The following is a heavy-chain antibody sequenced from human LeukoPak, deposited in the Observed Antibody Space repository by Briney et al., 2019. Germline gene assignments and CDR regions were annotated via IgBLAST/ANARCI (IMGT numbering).Heavy chain of an antibody. Sequence: ASVKVSCKASGGTFSSYAISWVRQAPGQRLEWMGWINAGNGNTKYSQKFQGRVTITRDTSASTAYMELSSLRSEDTAVYYCARADTTVVTPAGYWGQGTLVAVSS. CDR1: GGTFSSYA. J-gene: IGHJ4*02. D-gene: IGHD4-23*01. V-gene: IGHV1-3*01. CDR2: INAGNGNT. CDR3: ARADTTVVTPAGY.